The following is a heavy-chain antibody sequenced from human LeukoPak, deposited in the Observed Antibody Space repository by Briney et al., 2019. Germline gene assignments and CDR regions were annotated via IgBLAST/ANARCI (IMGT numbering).Heavy chain of an antibody. CDR1: GGSFSGYY. V-gene: IGHV4-34*01. J-gene: IGHJ4*02. CDR3: ARGQGTVTTH. Sequence: SETLSLTCAVSGGSFSGYYWAWIRQPPGKGLEWIGEINHSGSANYNPSLMSRVTISLDTPKNHFSLNLSSVTAADTAVYYCARGQGTVTTHWGQGTLVTVSS. CDR2: INHSGSA. D-gene: IGHD4-11*01.